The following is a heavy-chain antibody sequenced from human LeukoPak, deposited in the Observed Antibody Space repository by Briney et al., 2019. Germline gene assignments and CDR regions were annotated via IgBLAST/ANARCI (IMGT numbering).Heavy chain of an antibody. D-gene: IGHD6-13*01. CDR1: GFTVSSNY. CDR2: IYSGGST. CDR3: ARERRGGSWPYYYYGMDV. J-gene: IGHJ6*02. Sequence: GGSLRLSCAASGFTVSSNYMSWVRQAPGKGLEWVSVIYSGGSTYYADSVKGRFTISRDNSKNTLYLQMNSLRAEDTAVYYCARERRGGSWPYYYYGMDVWGQGTTVTVSS. V-gene: IGHV3-66*01.